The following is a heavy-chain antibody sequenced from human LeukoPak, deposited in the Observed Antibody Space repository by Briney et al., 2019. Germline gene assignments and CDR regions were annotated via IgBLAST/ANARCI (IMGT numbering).Heavy chain of an antibody. D-gene: IGHD3-3*01. V-gene: IGHV4-39*07. Sequence: PSETLSLTCTVSGGSISSSYSYWGWIRQPPGKGLEWIGNIYYSGSTYYSPSLTSRVTVSVDTSENQFSLKLSSVTAADTAVYYCARPRMYYDFWSGYSEYYFDYWGQGTLVTVSS. CDR1: GGSISSSYSY. J-gene: IGHJ4*02. CDR3: ARPRMYYDFWSGYSEYYFDY. CDR2: IYYSGST.